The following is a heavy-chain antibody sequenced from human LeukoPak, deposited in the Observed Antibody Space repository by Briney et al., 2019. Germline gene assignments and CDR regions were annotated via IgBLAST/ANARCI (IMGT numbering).Heavy chain of an antibody. CDR3: ARAPQRDCSGGSCYSN. V-gene: IGHV3-7*01. D-gene: IGHD2-15*01. CDR2: IKQDGSEK. CDR1: GFTFSSYW. Sequence: GGSLRLSCAASGFTFSSYWMSWVRQAPGKGLEWVANIKQDGSEKYYVDSVKGRFTISRDNAKNSLYLQMNSLRAEDTAVYYCARAPQRDCSGGSCYSNWGQGTLVTVSS. J-gene: IGHJ4*02.